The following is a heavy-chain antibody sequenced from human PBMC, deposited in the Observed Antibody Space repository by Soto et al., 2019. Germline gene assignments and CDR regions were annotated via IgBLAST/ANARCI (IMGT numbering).Heavy chain of an antibody. V-gene: IGHV1-69*01. CDR2: IIPIFGTA. CDR3: ARVRGSSVGYYYYGMDV. J-gene: IGHJ6*02. D-gene: IGHD6-6*01. CDR1: GGTFSSYA. Sequence: QVQLVQSGAEVKKPGSSVKVSCKASGGTFSSYAISWVRQAPGQGLEWMGGIIPIFGTANYAQKFQGRVTITADESTSTAYIELSSLRSEDTAVYYCARVRGSSVGYYYYGMDVWGQGTTVTVSS.